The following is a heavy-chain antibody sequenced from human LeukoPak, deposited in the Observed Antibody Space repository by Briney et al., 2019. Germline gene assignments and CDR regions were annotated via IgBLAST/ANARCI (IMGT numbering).Heavy chain of an antibody. J-gene: IGHJ3*02. CDR3: ARGFVHAFDI. Sequence: GGSLRLSCAASGFTFSNYDMHWVRQATGKGLEWVSAIGTAGDTYYQGSVRGRFTMSRENAKNSLYLQMNSLSAGDTAVYYCARGFVHAFDIWGQGTMVTVSS. CDR2: IGTAGDT. CDR1: GFTFSNYD. D-gene: IGHD6-6*01. V-gene: IGHV3-13*04.